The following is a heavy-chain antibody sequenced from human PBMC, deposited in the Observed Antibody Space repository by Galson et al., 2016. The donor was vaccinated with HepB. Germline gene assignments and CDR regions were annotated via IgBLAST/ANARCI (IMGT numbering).Heavy chain of an antibody. D-gene: IGHD3-10*01. CDR1: GDTFSTYA. Sequence: SVKVSCKASGDTFSTYAISWVRQTPGQGPEWMGGIIPIFGTTNYAQRFQGRVMITADESTSPAYMELSSLRSEDTAVYYCARDTMVRGAKMGYWGQGTLFTVAS. CDR3: ARDTMVRGAKMGY. CDR2: IIPIFGTT. J-gene: IGHJ1*01. V-gene: IGHV1-69*13.